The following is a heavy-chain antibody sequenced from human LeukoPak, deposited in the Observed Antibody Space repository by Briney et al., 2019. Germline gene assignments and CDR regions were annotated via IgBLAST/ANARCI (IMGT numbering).Heavy chain of an antibody. CDR2: INSDGSST. Sequence: GGSLRLSCAASGFTFSSYWMHWVRQAPGKGLVWVSRINSDGSSTSYADSVKGRFTISRDNAKNTLYLQMNSLRAEDTAVYYCARDPFLGGIAAAGTGFDYWGQGTLVTVSS. D-gene: IGHD6-13*01. CDR3: ARDPFLGGIAAAGTGFDY. V-gene: IGHV3-74*01. CDR1: GFTFSSYW. J-gene: IGHJ4*02.